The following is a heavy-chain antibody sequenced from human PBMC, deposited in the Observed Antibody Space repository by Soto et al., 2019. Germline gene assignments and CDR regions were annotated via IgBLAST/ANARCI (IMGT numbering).Heavy chain of an antibody. V-gene: IGHV3-23*01. CDR3: ASNTRYDPPDY. D-gene: IGHD3-16*01. Sequence: EVQLLESGGGLVQPGGSLRRSCAASGFTFSSYAMTWVLQAPGKGLAWVSSISVSGGSTYYADSVKGRFTISRDNSKNTLHLQMNSPRAEDTAVYYGASNTRYDPPDYWGQGTLVTVSS. CDR2: ISVSGGST. J-gene: IGHJ4*02. CDR1: GFTFSSYA.